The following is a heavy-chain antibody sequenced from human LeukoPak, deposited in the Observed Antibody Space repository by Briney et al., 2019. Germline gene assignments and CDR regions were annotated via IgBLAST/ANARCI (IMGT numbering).Heavy chain of an antibody. Sequence: GGSLRLSCAASGFTFSDYYMSWIRQAPGKGLEWVSYISSSGSTIYLADSVKGRFTVSRDNARNSLYLQMNSLRAEDTAVYYCARGVLSGYDRPTDYWGQGILVTVSS. CDR1: GFTFSDYY. CDR3: ARGVLSGYDRPTDY. D-gene: IGHD5-12*01. CDR2: ISSSGSTI. J-gene: IGHJ4*02. V-gene: IGHV3-11*04.